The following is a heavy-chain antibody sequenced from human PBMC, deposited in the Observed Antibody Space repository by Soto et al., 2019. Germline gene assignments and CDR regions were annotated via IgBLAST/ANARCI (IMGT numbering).Heavy chain of an antibody. Sequence: ASVKVSCKASGYTLTRYAISWVRQANGQGLEWMGWISAYNGNTNYAQKLQGRVTMTTDTSTSTAYMELRSLRSDDTAVYYCARDAPPEDYWGQGTLVTVSS. CDR3: ARDAPPEDY. CDR2: ISAYNGNT. CDR1: GYTLTRYA. J-gene: IGHJ4*02. V-gene: IGHV1-18*01.